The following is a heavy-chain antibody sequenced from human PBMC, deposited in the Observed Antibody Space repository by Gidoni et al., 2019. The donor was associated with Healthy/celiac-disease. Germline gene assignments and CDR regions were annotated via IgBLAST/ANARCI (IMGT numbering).Heavy chain of an antibody. V-gene: IGHV3-53*01. CDR2: IYSCGST. J-gene: IGHJ3*02. D-gene: IGHD3-22*01. CDR1: GFTVSSNY. CDR3: ARDGTYYDSSGPHEVAFDI. Sequence: EVQLVEPGGGLIQPGWSLRLSCAASGFTVSSNYMSWVRQAPGKGLEWVSVIYSCGSTYFADSVKGRFTISRDNSKNTLYLQMNSLRAEDTAVYYCARDGTYYDSSGPHEVAFDIWGQGTMVTVSS.